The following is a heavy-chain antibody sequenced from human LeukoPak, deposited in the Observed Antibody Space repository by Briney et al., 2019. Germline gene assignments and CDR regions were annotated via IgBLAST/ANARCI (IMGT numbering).Heavy chain of an antibody. J-gene: IGHJ3*02. CDR3: ARDGRAVAGNGGVDAFDI. Sequence: GGSLRLSCAASGFTFSSSWIHWVRQAPGKGLEWVAVISYDGSNKYYADSVKGRFTISRDNSKNTLYLQMNSLRAEDTAVYYCARDGRAVAGNGGVDAFDIWGQGTMVTVS. CDR1: GFTFSSSW. V-gene: IGHV3-30-3*01. CDR2: ISYDGSNK. D-gene: IGHD6-19*01.